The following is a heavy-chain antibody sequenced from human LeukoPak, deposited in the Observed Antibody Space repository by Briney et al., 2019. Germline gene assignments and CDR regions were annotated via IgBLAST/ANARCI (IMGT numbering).Heavy chain of an antibody. Sequence: SETLSLTCNVSGASIRSGRNYWGWIRQSPGKGLEWIGSIYYSGGSSYNPSLQSRVSISVDTSKNQFSLKLSSVTAADTAVYYCARRGDTIFGVVPDYWGQGTLVTVSS. CDR2: IYYSGGS. V-gene: IGHV4-39*01. D-gene: IGHD3-3*01. CDR1: GASIRSGRNY. J-gene: IGHJ4*02. CDR3: ARRGDTIFGVVPDY.